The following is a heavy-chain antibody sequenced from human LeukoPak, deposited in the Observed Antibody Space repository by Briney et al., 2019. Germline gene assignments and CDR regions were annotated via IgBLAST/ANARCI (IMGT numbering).Heavy chain of an antibody. V-gene: IGHV4-4*07. CDR1: GGSIRNYD. CDR3: ARVRLTMVRDPDALGV. Sequence: SETLSLTCSVSGGSIRNYDWSWVRQSAGKGLEWIGRIYDNGKTNYNPSLRGRVAMSVDTSKNQLSLKMSSVTAADTAVYYCARVRLTMVRDPDALGVWGQGTMVTVSS. J-gene: IGHJ3*01. D-gene: IGHD3-10*01. CDR2: IYDNGKT.